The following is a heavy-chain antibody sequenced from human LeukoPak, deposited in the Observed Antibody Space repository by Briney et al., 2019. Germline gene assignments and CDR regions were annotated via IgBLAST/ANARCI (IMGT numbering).Heavy chain of an antibody. CDR3: ARSYYYDSSGYYHYYYYYGMDV. CDR2: IYYSGST. Sequence: SETLSLTCAVYGGSLSSYYWSWIRQPPGKGLEWIGYIYYSGSTNYNPSLKSRVTISVDTSKNQFSLKLSSVTAADTAVYYCARSYYYDSSGYYHYYYYYGMDVWGQGTTVTVSS. D-gene: IGHD3-22*01. CDR1: GGSLSSYY. V-gene: IGHV4-59*01. J-gene: IGHJ6*02.